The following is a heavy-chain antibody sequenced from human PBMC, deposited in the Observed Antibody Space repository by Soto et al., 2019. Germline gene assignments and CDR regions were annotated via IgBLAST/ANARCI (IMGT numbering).Heavy chain of an antibody. D-gene: IGHD2-15*01. CDR2: ISSSGTII. Sequence: QVQLVESGGGLVKPGGSLRLSCAASGFTFSDYYISWIRQAPGKGLEWVSYISSSGTIIYHADSVKGRFTISRDNAKNSVFLQMNSLRAEDTAVYYCARGKSIFYGMDVWGQGTTVTVSS. CDR3: ARGKSIFYGMDV. J-gene: IGHJ6*02. V-gene: IGHV3-11*01. CDR1: GFTFSDYY.